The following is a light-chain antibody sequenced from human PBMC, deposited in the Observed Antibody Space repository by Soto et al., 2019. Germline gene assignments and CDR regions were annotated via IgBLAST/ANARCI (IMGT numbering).Light chain of an antibody. V-gene: IGLV2-14*01. CDR3: TSYTSSSTAYV. CDR2: EVS. J-gene: IGLJ1*01. Sequence: QSVLTQPASVSGSPGQSITISCTETSSDVGRYNYVSWYQQLPGKAPKLMIYEVSNRPSGVSSRFSGSKSGNTASLTISGLQAEDEADYYCTSYTSSSTAYVFGPGTKLTVL. CDR1: SSDVGRYNY.